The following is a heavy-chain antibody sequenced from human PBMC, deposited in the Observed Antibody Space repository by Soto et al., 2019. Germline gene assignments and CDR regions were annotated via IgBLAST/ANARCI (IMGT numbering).Heavy chain of an antibody. D-gene: IGHD3-9*01. CDR3: ARGGYDILTGYSDDYYYYDMDV. Sequence: QVQLVQSGAEVKKPGSSVKVSCTASGGTFSSYTISWVRQAPGQGLEWMGRIIPILGIANYAQKLQGRVTITADKSTSTAYMELSSHRSEDTAVYYFARGGYDILTGYSDDYYYYDMDVWGKGTTVTVSS. V-gene: IGHV1-69*02. CDR2: IIPILGIA. J-gene: IGHJ6*03. CDR1: GGTFSSYT.